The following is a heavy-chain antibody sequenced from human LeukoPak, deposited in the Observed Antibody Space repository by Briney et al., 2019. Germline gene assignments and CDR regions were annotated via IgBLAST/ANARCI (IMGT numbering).Heavy chain of an antibody. D-gene: IGHD1-26*01. Sequence: PSETLSLTCTVSGGSISSYYWSWIRQPPGKGLERIGYIYYSGSTIYNPSLKSRVTISVDTSKNQFSLKLSSVTAADTAVYYCARDRGVGATHAFDIWGQGTMVTVSS. J-gene: IGHJ3*02. CDR1: GGSISSYY. CDR3: ARDRGVGATHAFDI. V-gene: IGHV4-59*01. CDR2: IYYSGST.